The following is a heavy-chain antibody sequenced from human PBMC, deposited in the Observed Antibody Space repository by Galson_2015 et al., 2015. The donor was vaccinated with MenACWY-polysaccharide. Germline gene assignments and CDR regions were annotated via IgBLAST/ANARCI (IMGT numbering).Heavy chain of an antibody. Sequence: SLRLSCAVSEITFNTYAMTWVRQAPGKGLEWVATIGGSGFSIHHADSVKGRFTISRDNSKNTVFLLMNNLKAADTAVYYCAKNTSQAAGSTPYYYGLDVWGLGTTVTVSS. CDR1: EITFNTYA. CDR3: AKNTSQAAGSTPYYYGLDV. CDR2: IGGSGFSI. D-gene: IGHD6-13*01. V-gene: IGHV3-23*01. J-gene: IGHJ6*02.